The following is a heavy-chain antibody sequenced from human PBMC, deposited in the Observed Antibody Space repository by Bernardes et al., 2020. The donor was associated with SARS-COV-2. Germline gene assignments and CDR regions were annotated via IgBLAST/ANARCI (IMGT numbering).Heavy chain of an antibody. D-gene: IGHD7-27*01. V-gene: IGHV3-23*01. CDR2: INYNGVGP. CDR1: GFNFNSYD. CDR3: GKDPNWGSGY. Sequence: GSLRLSCVASGFNFNSYDMIWVRQAPGKGLEFVASINYNGVGPVYGASVRGRFTVSRDNSKHTLYLQMNSLRADDTAIYYCGKDPNWGSGYWGPGTLVTVSS. J-gene: IGHJ4*02.